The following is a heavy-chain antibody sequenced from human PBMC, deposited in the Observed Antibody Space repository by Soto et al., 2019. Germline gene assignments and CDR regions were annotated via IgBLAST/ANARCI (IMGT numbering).Heavy chain of an antibody. D-gene: IGHD6-13*01. CDR3: AAGEASSRNLAPYYLDF. CDR1: GGSMRNYF. J-gene: IGHJ4*02. V-gene: IGHV4-59*01. Sequence: ETLSLTCPVSGGSMRNYFWTWIRQPPGKGLEWIGYIHYSGTTSFFPSYNPSLRSRVTISEDTSKNQFSLKLLSVTTADTAVYFCAAGEASSRNLAPYYLDFWGQGTLVTVSS. CDR2: IHYSGTT.